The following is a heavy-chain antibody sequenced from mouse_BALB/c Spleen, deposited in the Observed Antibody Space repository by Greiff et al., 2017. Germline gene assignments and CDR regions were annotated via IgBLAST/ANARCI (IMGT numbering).Heavy chain of an antibody. D-gene: IGHD4-1*01. CDR2: ISSGGSYT. V-gene: IGHV5-9-3*01. Sequence: EVQRVESGGGLVKPGGSLKLSCAASGFTFSSYAMSWVRQTPEKRLEWVATISSGGSYTYYPDSVKGRFTISRDNAKNTLYLQMSSLRSEDTAMYYCARHRTGTDYAMDYWGQGTSVTVSS. CDR3: ARHRTGTDYAMDY. J-gene: IGHJ4*01. CDR1: GFTFSSYA.